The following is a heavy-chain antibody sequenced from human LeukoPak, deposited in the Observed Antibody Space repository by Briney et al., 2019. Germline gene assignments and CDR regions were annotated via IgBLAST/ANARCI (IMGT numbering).Heavy chain of an antibody. J-gene: IGHJ4*02. CDR1: GGSFSGYY. Sequence: SETLSLTCAVYGGSFSGYYWSWIRQPPGKGLEWIGEINHSGSTNYNPSLKSRVTISVDKSKNQFSLKLSSVTAADTAVYYCAREGRGYSYGSEAFDYWGQGTLVTVSS. CDR2: INHSGST. CDR3: AREGRGYSYGSEAFDY. V-gene: IGHV4-34*01. D-gene: IGHD5-18*01.